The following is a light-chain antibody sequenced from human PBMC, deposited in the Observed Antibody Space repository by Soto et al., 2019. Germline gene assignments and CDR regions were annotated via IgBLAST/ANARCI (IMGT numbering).Light chain of an antibody. J-gene: IGKJ1*01. V-gene: IGKV4-1*01. CDR1: QTVLYRSNNKNY. CDR2: WAS. Sequence: DIVMTQSPDSLAVSLGERATINCKSSQTVLYRSNNKNYLAWYQQRPGQPPKLLIYWASTRESGVPARFSGSGSGTDFTLTISSLQAEDVAVYYCQQYYNVPPAFGQGTKVEIK. CDR3: QQYYNVPPA.